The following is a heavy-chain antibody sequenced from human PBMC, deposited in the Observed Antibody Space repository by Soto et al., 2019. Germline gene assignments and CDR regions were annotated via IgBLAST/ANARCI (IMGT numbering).Heavy chain of an antibody. V-gene: IGHV2-5*02. CDR3: AHMGVAGTLYYFDY. CDR1: GFSLTTSGVG. Sequence: QITLRESGPALVKPTQTLTLTCSFSGFSLTTSGVGVGWIRQPPGKALEWLALVYWDDDEHYSPSLRSRLTITKDTSKNQAVLTMTNMGPVDTATYYCAHMGVAGTLYYFDYWGQGTLVTVSS. J-gene: IGHJ4*02. CDR2: VYWDDDE. D-gene: IGHD6-19*01.